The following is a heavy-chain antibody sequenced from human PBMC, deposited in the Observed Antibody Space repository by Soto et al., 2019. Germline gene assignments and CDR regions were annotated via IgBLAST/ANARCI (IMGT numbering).Heavy chain of an antibody. D-gene: IGHD3-22*01. J-gene: IGHJ4*02. CDR3: ARHSYYYDSHYYFDF. V-gene: IGHV4-39*01. Sequence: SETLSLTCTVSGGSISSNSYYWGWIRQPPGKGLEWIGNIYYRGSTYYNPSLKSRVTISEDTSKNQFSLKLTSVTAADTAVYYCARHSYYYDSHYYFDFWGQGTLVTVSS. CDR2: IYYRGST. CDR1: GGSISSNSYY.